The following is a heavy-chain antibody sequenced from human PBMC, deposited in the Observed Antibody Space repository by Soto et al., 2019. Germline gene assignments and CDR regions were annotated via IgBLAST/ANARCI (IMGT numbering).Heavy chain of an antibody. Sequence: QVQLVQSGAEVKKPGASVKVSCKASGGTFSSYSINWVRQAPGQGLEWMGEIIPIFGTANYAQKFQGRVTITADESTSTAYMELSSLRSEDTAVYYCARDGGRHSGGIDYWGQGTLVTVAS. J-gene: IGHJ4*02. CDR3: ARDGGRHSGGIDY. D-gene: IGHD1-26*01. CDR1: GGTFSSYS. CDR2: IIPIFGTA. V-gene: IGHV1-69*01.